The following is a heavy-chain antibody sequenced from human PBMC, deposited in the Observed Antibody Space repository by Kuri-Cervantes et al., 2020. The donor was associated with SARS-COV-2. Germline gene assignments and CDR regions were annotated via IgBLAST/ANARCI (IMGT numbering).Heavy chain of an antibody. CDR2: IRYDGSNK. Sequence: LSLTCAASGFTFSSYGMHWVRQAPGKGLEWVAFIRYDGSNKYYADSVKGRFTISRDNSKNTLYLQMNSLKTEDTAVYYCTTDAMTYCGGDCPTNLLGNYYYYYMDVWGKGTTVTVSS. D-gene: IGHD2-21*01. CDR1: GFTFSSYG. CDR3: TTDAMTYCGGDCPTNLLGNYYYYYMDV. J-gene: IGHJ6*03. V-gene: IGHV3-30*02.